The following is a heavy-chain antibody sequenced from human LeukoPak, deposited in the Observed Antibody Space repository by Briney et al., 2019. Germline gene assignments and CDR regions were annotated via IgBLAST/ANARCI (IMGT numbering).Heavy chain of an antibody. CDR2: ISSSSRSYI. J-gene: IGHJ4*02. CDR3: ARGGAARPDF. Sequence: GGSLRLSCAASGFTFSSYSMNWVRQAPGKGLEWVSSISSSSRSYIYYADSVKGRFTISRDNAKNSLYLQMNSLRVEDTAVYYCARGGAARPDFWGQGTLVTVSS. V-gene: IGHV3-21*01. D-gene: IGHD6-6*01. CDR1: GFTFSSYS.